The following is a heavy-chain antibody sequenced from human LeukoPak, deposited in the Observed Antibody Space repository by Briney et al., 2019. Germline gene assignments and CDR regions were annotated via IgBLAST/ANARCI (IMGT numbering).Heavy chain of an antibody. CDR2: IYYSGST. D-gene: IGHD3-22*01. J-gene: IGHJ5*02. CDR1: GGSISSSWQY. Sequence: SETLSLTCTVSGGSISSSWQYWGWIRQPPGKGLEWIGNIYYSGSTYYNPSLKSRFTISVDTSKKQFSLKLTSVTAADTAVYYCARDQRFSGYYPKGLGWFDPWGQGTLVTVSS. CDR3: ARDQRFSGYYPKGLGWFDP. V-gene: IGHV4-39*07.